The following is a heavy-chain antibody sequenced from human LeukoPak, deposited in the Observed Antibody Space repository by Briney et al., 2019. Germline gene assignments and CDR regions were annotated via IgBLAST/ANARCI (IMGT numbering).Heavy chain of an antibody. Sequence: ASVKVSCKASGYTFTSYGIIWVRQAPGQGLEWMGWISAYNGNTNYAQKLQGRVTMTTDTSTSTAYMELRSLRSDDTAVYYCARMGYYDFWSGYPPPPHYNWFDPWGQGTLVTVSS. CDR1: GYTFTSYG. CDR2: ISAYNGNT. CDR3: ARMGYYDFWSGYPPPPHYNWFDP. J-gene: IGHJ5*02. V-gene: IGHV1-18*01. D-gene: IGHD3-3*01.